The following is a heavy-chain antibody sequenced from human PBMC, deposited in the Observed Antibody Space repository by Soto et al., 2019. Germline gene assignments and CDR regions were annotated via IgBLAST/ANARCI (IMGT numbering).Heavy chain of an antibody. CDR3: AREPATAKPEGVDF. Sequence: ASVNVSCKASGYTLRACYIHRVLQAPGQGLEWMGWINPNSGGTKYAPKFQGGVTMTRDTSITTAYMELSRLRSGDTAVYYCAREPATAKPEGVDFWGQGTLVTVSS. CDR2: INPNSGGT. V-gene: IGHV1-2*02. J-gene: IGHJ4*02. CDR1: GYTLRACY. D-gene: IGHD1-1*01.